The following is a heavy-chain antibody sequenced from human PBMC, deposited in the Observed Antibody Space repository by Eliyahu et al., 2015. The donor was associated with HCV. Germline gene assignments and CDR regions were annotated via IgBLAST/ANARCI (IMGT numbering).Heavy chain of an antibody. CDR2: IGGRGDDT. D-gene: IGHD1-14*01. V-gene: IGHV3-23*01. CDR1: XLRLSGYV. J-gene: IGHJ4*02. Sequence: EVQILESGGGIKQPGGSXRLXCSASXLRLSGYVVNWVRQAPGRGLDWVSTIGGRGDDTFYADSVRGRFTIYRDDSKNTVYLQMNTLRAEDAGIYYCARDEPFLAPGYWGQGTLVAVSS. CDR3: ARDEPFLAPGY.